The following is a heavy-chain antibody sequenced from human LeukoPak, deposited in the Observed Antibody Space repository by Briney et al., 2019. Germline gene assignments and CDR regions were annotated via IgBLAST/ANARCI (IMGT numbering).Heavy chain of an antibody. CDR2: IYYSGST. J-gene: IGHJ4*02. V-gene: IGHV4-39*01. D-gene: IGHD1-26*01. CDR3: ARRLVGATPAFDY. Sequence: PSETLSLTCTVSGGSISSSSYYWGWIRQPPGKGLEWIGRIYYSGSTYYNPSLKSRVTISVDTSKNQFSLKLSSVTAADTAVYYCARRLVGATPAFDYWGQGTLVTVSS. CDR1: GGSISSSSYY.